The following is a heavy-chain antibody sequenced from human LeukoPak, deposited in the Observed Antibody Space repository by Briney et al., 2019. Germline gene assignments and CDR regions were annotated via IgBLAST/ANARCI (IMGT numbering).Heavy chain of an antibody. V-gene: IGHV1-18*01. Sequence: GASVKVSCKASGYTFTNYGISWVRQAPGQGLEWMGWISAYTGNTNYAQNFQGRVTMTTDTSTSTAFMELRSPRSDDTAVYYCARSGVGYFYDNTGYYPLDYWGQGTLVTVSS. CDR1: GYTFTNYG. D-gene: IGHD3-22*01. CDR3: ARSGVGYFYDNTGYYPLDY. J-gene: IGHJ4*02. CDR2: ISAYTGNT.